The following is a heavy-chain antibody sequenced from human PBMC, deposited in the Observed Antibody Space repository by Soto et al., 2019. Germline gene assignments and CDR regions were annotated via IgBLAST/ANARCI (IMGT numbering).Heavy chain of an antibody. Sequence: ASVKVSCKSSGYTFTSYCISWVRQAPGQGLEWMGWISAYNGNTNYAQKLQGRVTMTTDTSTSTAYMELRSLRSDDTAVYYCARGHYYDSSGPDDYWGQGTLVTVSS. CDR1: GYTFTSYC. J-gene: IGHJ4*02. V-gene: IGHV1-18*04. CDR3: ARGHYYDSSGPDDY. D-gene: IGHD3-22*01. CDR2: ISAYNGNT.